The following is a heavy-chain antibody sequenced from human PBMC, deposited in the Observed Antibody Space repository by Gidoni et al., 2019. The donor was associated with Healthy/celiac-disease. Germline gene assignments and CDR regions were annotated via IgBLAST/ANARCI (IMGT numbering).Heavy chain of an antibody. Sequence: QVQLVQSGAEVKKPGASVKVSGKASGYTVTGYYMHWVRQAPGQGLELMGWINPNIGGTNYAQKFQGCVTMTRDTSISTAYMVLRRLRSDDTAVYYCARGIGYCSGGSCYSGWFDPWGQGTLVTVSS. CDR1: GYTVTGYY. V-gene: IGHV1-2*04. CDR2: INPNIGGT. CDR3: ARGIGYCSGGSCYSGWFDP. J-gene: IGHJ5*02. D-gene: IGHD2-15*01.